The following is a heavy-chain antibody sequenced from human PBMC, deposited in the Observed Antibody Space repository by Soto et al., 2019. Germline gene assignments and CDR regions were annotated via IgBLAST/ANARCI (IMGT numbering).Heavy chain of an antibody. V-gene: IGHV4-59*01. Sequence: SETLSLTCTVSGGSISSYYWSWIRQPPGKGLEWIGYIYYSGSTNYNPSLKSRVTISVDTSKNQFSLKLSSLTAADTAVYYCARRTLSIAAAGRLDAFDIWGQGTMVTVSS. CDR3: ARRTLSIAAAGRLDAFDI. J-gene: IGHJ3*02. CDR2: IYYSGST. CDR1: GGSISSYY. D-gene: IGHD6-13*01.